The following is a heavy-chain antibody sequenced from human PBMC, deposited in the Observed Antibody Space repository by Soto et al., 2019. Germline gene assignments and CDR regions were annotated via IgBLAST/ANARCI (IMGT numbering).Heavy chain of an antibody. CDR1: GFTFSDYY. D-gene: IGHD6-19*01. J-gene: IGHJ4*02. V-gene: IGHV3-11*04. CDR2: ISSSGRTI. CDR3: ATDSSGCDGGDY. Sequence: QVQLVESGGGLVTPGGSLRLSCAASGFTFSDYYMRWIRQAPGKGLEWVSYISSSGRTIYYADSVKGRVSISRDNAKNSAGMEINSLRAEDKAVYYCATDSSGCDGGDYWGQGTLVTVSS.